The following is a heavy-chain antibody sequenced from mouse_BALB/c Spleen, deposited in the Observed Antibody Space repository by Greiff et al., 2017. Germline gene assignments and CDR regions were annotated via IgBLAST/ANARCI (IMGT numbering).Heavy chain of an antibody. D-gene: IGHD4-1*01. CDR3: ARAKLGGPYYFDY. CDR1: GFTFSSFG. J-gene: IGHJ2*01. Sequence: EVKLVESGGGLVQPGGSRKLSCAASGFTFSSFGMHWVRQAPEKGLEWVAYISSGSSTIYYADTVKGRFTISRDNPKNTLFLQMTSLRSEDTAMYYCARAKLGGPYYFDYWGQGTTLTVSS. V-gene: IGHV5-17*02. CDR2: ISSGSSTI.